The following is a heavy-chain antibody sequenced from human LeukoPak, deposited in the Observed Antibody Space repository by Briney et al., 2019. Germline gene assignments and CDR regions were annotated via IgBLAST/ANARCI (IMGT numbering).Heavy chain of an antibody. J-gene: IGHJ4*02. CDR3: ANGPHYNILTGFYKVRSHLDY. Sequence: ASVKVSCKASGYTFTSYYIHWVRQAPGQGLEWMGLINPSGGSTNYAQKFQGRVTMTRDTSTSTVYMELSSLRSEDTAVYYCANGPHYNILTGFYKVRSHLDYWGQGTLVTVSS. CDR2: INPSGGST. D-gene: IGHD3-9*01. V-gene: IGHV1-46*01. CDR1: GYTFTSYY.